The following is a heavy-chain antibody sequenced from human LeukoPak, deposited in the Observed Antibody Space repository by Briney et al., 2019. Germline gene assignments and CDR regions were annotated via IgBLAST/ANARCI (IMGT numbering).Heavy chain of an antibody. CDR3: ARDPGWTVTPTTFGY. D-gene: IGHD4-17*01. V-gene: IGHV3-30*03. CDR2: ISYDGSNK. CDR1: GFTFSSYG. Sequence: GGSLRLSCAASGFTFSSYGMHWVRQAPGKGLEWVAVISYDGSNKYYADSVKGRFTFSRDNSKNTLYLQMNSLRAEDTAVYYCARDPGWTVTPTTFGYWGQGTLVTVSS. J-gene: IGHJ4*02.